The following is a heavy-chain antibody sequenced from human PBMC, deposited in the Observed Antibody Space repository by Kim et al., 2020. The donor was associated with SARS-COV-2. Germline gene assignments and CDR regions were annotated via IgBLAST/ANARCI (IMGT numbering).Heavy chain of an antibody. CDR3: AAVVARSGGYYFDS. Sequence: SVKVSCKTSGISLTSFNVQWVRQARGQGLEWLGWIVVDSGITTYAQKFQERLTITRDISTGTVFMERRSLTSEDTAVFYCAAVVARSGGYYFDSWGQGTLVTVSS. J-gene: IGHJ4*02. CDR2: IVVDSGIT. V-gene: IGHV1-58*01. D-gene: IGHD2-2*01. CDR1: GISLTSFN.